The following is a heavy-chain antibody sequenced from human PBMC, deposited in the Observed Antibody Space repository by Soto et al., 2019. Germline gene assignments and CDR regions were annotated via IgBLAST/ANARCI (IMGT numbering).Heavy chain of an antibody. CDR2: IRSKAYGGTT. CDR1: GFTFGDYA. Sequence: GGSLRLSCTASGFTFGDYAMSWFRQAPGKGLEWVGFIRSKAYGGTTEYAASVKGRLTISRDDSISIAYLQMNSLKTDDTALNYCARAVRVVGNAFDTWGQGTMVPVSS. V-gene: IGHV3-49*03. D-gene: IGHD1-1*01. J-gene: IGHJ3*02. CDR3: ARAVRVVGNAFDT.